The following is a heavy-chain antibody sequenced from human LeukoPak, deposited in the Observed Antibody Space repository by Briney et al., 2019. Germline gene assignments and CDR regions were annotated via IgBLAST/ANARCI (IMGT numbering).Heavy chain of an antibody. V-gene: IGHV4-38-2*02. J-gene: IGHJ4*02. CDR2: INHSGST. D-gene: IGHD3-22*01. CDR1: GYSISSGYY. Sequence: SETLSLTCTVSGYSISSGYYWSWIRQPAGKGLEWIGEINHSGSTNYNPSLKSRVTISVDTSKNQFSLKLSSVTAADTAVYYCARGLTYYYDSSGYLDYWGQGTLVTVSS. CDR3: ARGLTYYYDSSGYLDY.